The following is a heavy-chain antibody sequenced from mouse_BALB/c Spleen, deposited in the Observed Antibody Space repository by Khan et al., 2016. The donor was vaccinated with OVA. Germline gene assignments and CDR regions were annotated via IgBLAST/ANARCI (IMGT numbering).Heavy chain of an antibody. Sequence: VQLKESGAELVRPGALVKLSCKASGFNIKDYYMHWVKQRPEQGLEWIGWIDPENDETIYDPNFQGKASITADTSSNTAYLQLSSLTSEDTAVYYCARSGYEAWIPYWGQGTLVTVSA. V-gene: IGHV14-1*02. CDR3: ARSGYEAWIPY. J-gene: IGHJ3*01. CDR2: IDPENDET. D-gene: IGHD3-1*01. CDR1: GFNIKDYY.